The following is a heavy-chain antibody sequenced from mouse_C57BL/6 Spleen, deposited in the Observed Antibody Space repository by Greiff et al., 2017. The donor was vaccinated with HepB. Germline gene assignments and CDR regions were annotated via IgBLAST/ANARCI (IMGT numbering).Heavy chain of an antibody. CDR3: ARGGDYYGSSPVFAY. Sequence: QVQLQQPGAELVKPGASVKMSCKASGYTFTSYWITWVKQRPGQGLEWIGDIYPGSGSTNYNEKFKSKATLTVDTSSSTAYMQLSSLTSEDSAVYYCARGGDYYGSSPVFAYWGQGTLVTVSA. J-gene: IGHJ3*01. CDR1: GYTFTSYW. D-gene: IGHD1-1*01. V-gene: IGHV1-55*01. CDR2: IYPGSGST.